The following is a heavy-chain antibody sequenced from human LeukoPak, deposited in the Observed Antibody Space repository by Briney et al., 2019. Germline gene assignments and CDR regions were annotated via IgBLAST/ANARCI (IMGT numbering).Heavy chain of an antibody. CDR1: GFTFSSYA. CDR3: ARDLGFTSAMVSVQHY. J-gene: IGHJ4*02. D-gene: IGHD5-18*01. CDR2: ISGSGGST. Sequence: GGSLRLSCAASGFTFSSYAMSWVRQAPGKGLEWVSAISGSGGSTYYADSVKGRFTISRDNSKNTLYLQMNSLRAEDTAVYYCARDLGFTSAMVSVQHYWGQGTLVTVSS. V-gene: IGHV3-23*01.